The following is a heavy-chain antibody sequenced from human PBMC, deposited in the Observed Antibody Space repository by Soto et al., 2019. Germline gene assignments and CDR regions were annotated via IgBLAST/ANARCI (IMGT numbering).Heavy chain of an antibody. D-gene: IGHD3-3*01. CDR2: LVVGSGNT. CDR3: AAVPVLRFLKWLPAYFDY. CDR1: GFMFTSSS. Sequence: SVKVSCKTSGFMFTSSSVQWVLQARGERLEWIGWLVVGSGNTHYAQHFQERVTLTRDMSIGTAYMELSSLRSEDTAVYYCAAVPVLRFLKWLPAYFDYWGQGTLVTVSS. J-gene: IGHJ4*02. V-gene: IGHV1-58*01.